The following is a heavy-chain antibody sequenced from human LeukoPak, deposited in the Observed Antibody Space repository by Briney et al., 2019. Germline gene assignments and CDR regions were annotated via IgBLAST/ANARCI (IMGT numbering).Heavy chain of an antibody. D-gene: IGHD3-10*01. CDR2: IYYSGST. CDR3: ARDPAIMVRLKYFDY. CDR1: GGSISSSSYY. V-gene: IGHV4-39*07. Sequence: SETLSLTCTVSGGSISSSSYYWGWIRQPPGKGLEWIGSIYYSGSTYYNPSLKSRVTISVDTSKNQFSLKLSSVTAADTAVYYCARDPAIMVRLKYFDYWGQGTLVTVSS. J-gene: IGHJ4*02.